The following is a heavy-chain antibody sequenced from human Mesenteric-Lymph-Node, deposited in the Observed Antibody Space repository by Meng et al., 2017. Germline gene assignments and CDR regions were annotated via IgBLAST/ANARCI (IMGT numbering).Heavy chain of an antibody. CDR3: ARGLWEQSRYYFDS. CDR2: INSGNGKT. Sequence: QAQLVQSGAEVKKPGASVKVSCKASGYTFTNYAIRWVRQAPGQRLEWMGWINSGNGKTKYSEKFQGRVTITRDTSATTAYMELSSLRSEDMAVYYCARGLWEQSRYYFDSWGQGTLVTVSS. J-gene: IGHJ4*02. D-gene: IGHD1-26*01. CDR1: GYTFTNYA. V-gene: IGHV1-3*01.